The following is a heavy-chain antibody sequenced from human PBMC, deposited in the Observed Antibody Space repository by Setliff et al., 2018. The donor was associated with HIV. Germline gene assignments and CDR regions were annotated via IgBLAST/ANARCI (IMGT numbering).Heavy chain of an antibody. CDR3: SRLGASSNWQDYYYYMDV. CDR2: MHYSGTT. Sequence: PSETLSLTSTVSNGSISSYYWSWIRQTPGKGIEWIGYMHYSGTTKYNPTHKSRLTISIYTAKNQFSLRLNSVTAGDTAVYYCSRLGASSNWQDYYYYMDVWGKGTTVTVSS. CDR1: NGSISSYY. J-gene: IGHJ6*03. V-gene: IGHV4-59*08. D-gene: IGHD6-13*01.